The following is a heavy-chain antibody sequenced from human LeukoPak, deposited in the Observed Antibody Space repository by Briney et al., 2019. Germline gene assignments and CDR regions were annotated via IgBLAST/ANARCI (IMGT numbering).Heavy chain of an antibody. J-gene: IGHJ3*02. CDR2: IYTSGST. Sequence: SETLSLTCTVSGGSISSYYWSWIRQPAGKGLEWIGRIYTSGSTNYNPSLRSRVTMSVDTSKNYFSLKLNSVTAADTAVYYCARDSCSRAFDIWGQGTMVTVSS. CDR3: ARDSCSRAFDI. V-gene: IGHV4-4*07. CDR1: GGSISSYY. D-gene: IGHD2-15*01.